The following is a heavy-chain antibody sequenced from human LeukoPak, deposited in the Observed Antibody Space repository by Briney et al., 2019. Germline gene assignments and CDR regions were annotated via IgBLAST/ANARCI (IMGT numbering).Heavy chain of an antibody. V-gene: IGHV1-2*02. J-gene: IGHJ4*02. D-gene: IGHD2-2*01. CDR2: INPNSGGT. CDR1: GYTFTGYY. CDR3: AREGGRYCSSTSCYLYY. Sequence: APVKVSCKASGYTFTGYYMHLVRQAPGQGLEWMGWINPNSGGTNYAQKFQGRVTMTRDTSISTAYMELSRLRSDDTAVYYCAREGGRYCSSTSCYLYYWGQGTLVTVSS.